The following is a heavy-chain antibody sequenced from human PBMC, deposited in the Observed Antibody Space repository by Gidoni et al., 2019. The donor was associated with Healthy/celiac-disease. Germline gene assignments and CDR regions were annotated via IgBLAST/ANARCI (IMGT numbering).Heavy chain of an antibody. D-gene: IGHD1-26*01. CDR2: IWYDGSNK. Sequence: QVQLLESGGGVVQPGRSLRLSCAASGFTFSSYGMHWVRQAPGKGLEWVEVIWYDGSNKYYADSVKGRFTISRDNSKNTLYLKMNSLRAEDTAVYYCARDGSVMGEEYFQHWGQGTLVTVSS. CDR3: ARDGSVMGEEYFQH. J-gene: IGHJ1*01. V-gene: IGHV3-33*01. CDR1: GFTFSSYG.